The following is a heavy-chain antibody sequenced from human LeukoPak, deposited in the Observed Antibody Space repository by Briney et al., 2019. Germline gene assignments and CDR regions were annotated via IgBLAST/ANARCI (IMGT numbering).Heavy chain of an antibody. CDR1: RFSFSNYW. D-gene: IGHD2-2*01. J-gene: IGHJ4*02. Sequence: GGSLRLSCAASRFSFSNYWMAWVRQAPGKGLEWVANINQDGTEKHYVDSVKGRFTISNDHATNLLDLQMNSIRAHDTALYYCASHSVAVLPIATFDYWGQGTLVTVSS. V-gene: IGHV3-7*01. CDR2: INQDGTEK. CDR3: ASHSVAVLPIATFDY.